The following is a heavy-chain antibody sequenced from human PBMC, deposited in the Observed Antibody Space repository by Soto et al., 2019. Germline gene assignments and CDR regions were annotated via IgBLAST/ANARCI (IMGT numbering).Heavy chain of an antibody. Sequence: GASVKVSCKASGYTFTSYAMHWVRQAPGQRPEWMGWINAGNGNTKYSQKFQGRVTITRDTSASTAYMELSSLRSEDTAVYYCARDHGTRAFDYWGKGTLVTVSS. J-gene: IGHJ4*02. V-gene: IGHV1-3*01. CDR3: ARDHGTRAFDY. CDR2: INAGNGNT. D-gene: IGHD1-1*01. CDR1: GYTFTSYA.